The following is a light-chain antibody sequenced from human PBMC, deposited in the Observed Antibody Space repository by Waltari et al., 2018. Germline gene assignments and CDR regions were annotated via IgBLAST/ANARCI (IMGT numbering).Light chain of an antibody. CDR2: RAS. V-gene: IGKV1-5*03. CDR1: QTISSW. Sequence: DIQRTHSPSTLSASVGYRVTIPCRASQTISSWLACYQQQPGKAPTLLIYRASTLESGVPSRFSGSGSGTEFTLTISSLQPDDFATYYCQQYNSYSITFGQGTRLEIK. CDR3: QQYNSYSIT. J-gene: IGKJ5*01.